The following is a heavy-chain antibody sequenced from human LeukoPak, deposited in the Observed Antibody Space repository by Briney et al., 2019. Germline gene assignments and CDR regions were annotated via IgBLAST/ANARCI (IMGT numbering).Heavy chain of an antibody. CDR3: TRTHINGWCFDS. D-gene: IGHD6-19*01. J-gene: IGHJ4*02. V-gene: IGHV3-23*01. Sequence: GGSLRLSCAASGFTFSHYAMSWVRQAPGKGLEWVSIITFDGGNTYYSSVKGRFTISRDNSKNTLYLQMSSLGAEGTAVYYCTRTHINGWCFDSWGQGTLVTVSS. CDR1: GFTFSHYA. CDR2: ITFDGGNT.